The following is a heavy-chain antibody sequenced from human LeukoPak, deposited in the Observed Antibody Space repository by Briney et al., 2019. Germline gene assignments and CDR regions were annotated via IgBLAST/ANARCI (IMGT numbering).Heavy chain of an antibody. CDR3: ARDQGPVRTAYYYTGMDV. J-gene: IGHJ6*02. CDR2: ISSSGSTI. CDR1: GFTFSSYS. Sequence: GGSLRLSCAASGFTFSSYSMNWVRQAPGKGLEWVSYISSSGSTIYDTASVKGRFTISRDNAKNSLYLQMNSLRAEDTAVYYCARDQGPVRTAYYYTGMDVWGQGTTVTVSS. D-gene: IGHD1-1*01. V-gene: IGHV3-48*04.